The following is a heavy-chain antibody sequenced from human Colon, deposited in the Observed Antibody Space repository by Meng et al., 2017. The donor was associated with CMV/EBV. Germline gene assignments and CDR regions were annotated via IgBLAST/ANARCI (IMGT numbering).Heavy chain of an antibody. V-gene: IGHV1-69*01. CDR2: IIPIFGTP. Sequence: SGGPFKSNAISWVRQAPGQGLEWMGGIIPIFGTPKYAQKFQGRVTITADESTSTTYMELSSLTSDDTAVYYCARSPLPAALNWVDPWGQGTLVTVSS. D-gene: IGHD2-2*01. J-gene: IGHJ5*02. CDR1: GGPFKSNA. CDR3: ARSPLPAALNWVDP.